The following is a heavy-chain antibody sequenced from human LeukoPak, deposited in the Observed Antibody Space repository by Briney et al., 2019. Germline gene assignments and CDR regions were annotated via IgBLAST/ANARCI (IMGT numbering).Heavy chain of an antibody. CDR2: ISGYNGNT. D-gene: IGHD2-2*01. Sequence: ASVKVSCKASGYTFTSYGISWVRQAPGQGLEWMGWISGYNGNTNYAQNLQGRVTMTTDTSTSTAYMELSSLRSEDTAVYYCARSYCRTTSCSDAFDVWGQGTMVTVSS. CDR1: GYTFTSYG. J-gene: IGHJ3*01. V-gene: IGHV1-18*01. CDR3: ARSYCRTTSCSDAFDV.